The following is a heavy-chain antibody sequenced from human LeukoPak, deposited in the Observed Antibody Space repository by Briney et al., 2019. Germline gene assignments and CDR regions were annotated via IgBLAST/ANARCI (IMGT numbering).Heavy chain of an antibody. Sequence: PGGSLRLSCAASGFTFSSYAMSWVRQAPGKGLEWVSAISGSGGSTYYADSVKGRFTISRDNSKNTLYLQMNSLRAEDTAVYYCASLPSSSRPPYYYDSSGFEKTDYWGQGTLVTVSS. J-gene: IGHJ4*02. D-gene: IGHD3-22*01. CDR1: GFTFSSYA. V-gene: IGHV3-23*01. CDR2: ISGSGGST. CDR3: ASLPSSSRPPYYYDSSGFEKTDY.